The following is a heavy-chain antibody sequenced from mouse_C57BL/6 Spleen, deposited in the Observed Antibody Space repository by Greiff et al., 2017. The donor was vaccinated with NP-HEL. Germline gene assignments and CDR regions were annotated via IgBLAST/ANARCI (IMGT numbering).Heavy chain of an antibody. V-gene: IGHV1-64*01. D-gene: IGHD1-1*01. CDR3: ARSGYYGSSYGYYYAMDY. J-gene: IGHJ4*01. Sequence: QVQLQQPGAELVKPGASVKLSCKASGYTFTSYWMHWVKQRPGQGLEWIGMIHPNSGSTNYNEKFKSKATLTVDKSSSTAYMQLSSLTSEDSAVYYCARSGYYGSSYGYYYAMDYWGQGTSVTVAS. CDR1: GYTFTSYW. CDR2: IHPNSGST.